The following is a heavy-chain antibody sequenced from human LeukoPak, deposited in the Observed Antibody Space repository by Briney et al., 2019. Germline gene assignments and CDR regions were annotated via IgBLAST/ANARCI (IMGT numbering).Heavy chain of an antibody. Sequence: GGSLRLSCAASGFTFNNNWMSWVRQAPGKGLEWVAKIKQDGSEKYYVDSVKGRFTISRDNAKNSLHLQMNSLRAEDTAVYYCASGYRPIDYWGQGTLVTVSS. J-gene: IGHJ4*02. CDR2: IKQDGSEK. CDR1: GFTFNNNW. CDR3: ASGYRPIDY. V-gene: IGHV3-7*01. D-gene: IGHD3-22*01.